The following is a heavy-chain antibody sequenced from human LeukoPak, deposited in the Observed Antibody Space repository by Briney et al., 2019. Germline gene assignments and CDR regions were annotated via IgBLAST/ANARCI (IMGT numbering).Heavy chain of an antibody. CDR3: ARLDYYDYSDYEGLDV. V-gene: IGHV4-34*01. Sequence: SETLSLTCAVYGGSFSDYYWSWIRQPPGKGLEWIGNINHSGSTNYNPSLKSRVTISVDTSKNQFSLKLSSVTAADTAVYYCARLDYYDYSDYEGLDVWGQGTTVTVSS. D-gene: IGHD3-22*01. J-gene: IGHJ6*02. CDR1: GGSFSDYY. CDR2: INHSGST.